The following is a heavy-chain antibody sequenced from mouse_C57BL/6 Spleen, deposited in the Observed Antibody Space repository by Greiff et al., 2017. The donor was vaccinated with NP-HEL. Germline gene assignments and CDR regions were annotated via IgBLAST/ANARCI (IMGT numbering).Heavy chain of an antibody. CDR1: GFTFSSYA. V-gene: IGHV5-4*01. D-gene: IGHD2-2*01. Sequence: DVKLVESGGGLVKPGGSLKLSCAASGFTFSSYAMSWVRQTPEKRLEWVATISDGGSYTYYPDNVKGRFTISRDNAKNNLYLQMSHLKSEDTAMYYCARDNGYDEGYAMDYWGQGTSVTVSS. J-gene: IGHJ4*01. CDR2: ISDGGSYT. CDR3: ARDNGYDEGYAMDY.